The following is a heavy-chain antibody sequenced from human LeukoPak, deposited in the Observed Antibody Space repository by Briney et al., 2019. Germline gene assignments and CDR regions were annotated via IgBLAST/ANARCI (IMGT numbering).Heavy chain of an antibody. D-gene: IGHD3-10*01. CDR1: GFSFSSYA. V-gene: IGHV3-23*01. CDR3: ARCITMVRGVLSYYYYYMDV. Sequence: PGGSLRLSCAASGFSFSSYAMSWVRQAPGKGLEWVAIISGSGGGTYYADSVKGRFTISRDNAKNSLYLQMNSLRAEDTAVYYCARCITMVRGVLSYYYYYMDVWGKGTTVTVSS. J-gene: IGHJ6*03. CDR2: ISGSGGGT.